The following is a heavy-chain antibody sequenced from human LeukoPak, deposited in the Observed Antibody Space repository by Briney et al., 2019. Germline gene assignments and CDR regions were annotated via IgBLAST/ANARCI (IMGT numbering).Heavy chain of an antibody. Sequence: GRSLRLSCAASGFIFSNYGFHWVRQAPGKGLEWVAVSWSDGRQKYYVDSVKGRFTVSRDTSKKTVYLQMNSLRAEDTAVYYCARDDDGSGKYGQLYWGQGTLVTVSS. CDR1: GFIFSNYG. D-gene: IGHD3-10*01. V-gene: IGHV3-33*01. CDR2: SWSDGRQK. J-gene: IGHJ4*02. CDR3: ARDDDGSGKYGQLY.